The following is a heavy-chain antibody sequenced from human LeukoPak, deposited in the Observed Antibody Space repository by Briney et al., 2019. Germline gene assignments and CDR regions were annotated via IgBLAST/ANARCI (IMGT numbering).Heavy chain of an antibody. D-gene: IGHD3-16*01. V-gene: IGHV3-23*01. Sequence: PGGSLRLSCAASGFTFSSYAMSWVRQAPGKGLEWVSAISGSGGSTYYADSVKGRFTISRDNSKNTLYLQMNSLRAEDTAVYYCAKDREGYDYVWGSIGYWGQGTLVTVSS. J-gene: IGHJ4*02. CDR3: AKDREGYDYVWGSIGY. CDR1: GFTFSSYA. CDR2: ISGSGGST.